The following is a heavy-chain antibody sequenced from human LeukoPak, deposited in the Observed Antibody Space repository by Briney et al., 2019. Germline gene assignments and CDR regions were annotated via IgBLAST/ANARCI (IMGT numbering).Heavy chain of an antibody. D-gene: IGHD4-11*01. J-gene: IGHJ4*02. V-gene: IGHV1-69*01. CDR3: ARGKLQGYFDY. Sequence: SVRVSCKASGGTFISYAISWVRQAPGQGLEWMGGIIPIFGTANYAQKFQGRVTITADESTSTAYMELSSLRSEDTAVYYCARGKLQGYFDYWGQGTLVTVSS. CDR2: IIPIFGTA. CDR1: GGTFISYA.